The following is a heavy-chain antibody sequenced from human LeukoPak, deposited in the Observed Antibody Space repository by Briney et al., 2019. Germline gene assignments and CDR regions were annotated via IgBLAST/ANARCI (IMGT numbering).Heavy chain of an antibody. V-gene: IGHV1-2*04. J-gene: IGHJ6*04. D-gene: IGHD4-17*01. Sequence: ASVKVSCKASGYTFTGYYMHWVRQAPGQGLEWMGWINPNSGGTNYAQKLQGWVTMTRDTSISTAYMELSRLRSDDTAVYYCARNGDYDYYYGMDVWGKGTTVTVSS. CDR2: INPNSGGT. CDR1: GYTFTGYY. CDR3: ARNGDYDYYYGMDV.